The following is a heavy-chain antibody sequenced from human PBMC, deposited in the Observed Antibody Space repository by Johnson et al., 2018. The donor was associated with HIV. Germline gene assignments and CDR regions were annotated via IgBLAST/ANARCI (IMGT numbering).Heavy chain of an antibody. V-gene: IGHV3-72*01. D-gene: IGHD5-24*01. Sequence: VQLVESGGDWVQPGRSLRLSCDTSGFTFSDYFIDWVRQAPGRGLEWLGRARNEANSYTIEYAASVRGRFSISRVHSKNSVFLQMNSLKTEDTAVYYCARDGPGDGNAMGGSGAFDIWGQGTMVTVSS. CDR3: ARDGPGDGNAMGGSGAFDI. CDR2: ARNEANSYTI. CDR1: GFTFSDYF. J-gene: IGHJ3*02.